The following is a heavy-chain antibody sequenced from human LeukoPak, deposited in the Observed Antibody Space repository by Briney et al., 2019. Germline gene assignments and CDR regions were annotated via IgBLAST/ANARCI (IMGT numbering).Heavy chain of an antibody. CDR1: GFIFNSYA. Sequence: GGSLRLSCAVCGFIFNSYAMNWVRQAPGKGLEWVSSISISSSHIYYADSVKGRFTVSRDNDKNSLYLQMNSLRAEDTAVCLFARKDVVLQRNDALDIWRQGTMVTVSS. CDR2: ISISSSHI. J-gene: IGHJ3*02. D-gene: IGHD5-24*01. V-gene: IGHV3-21*06. CDR3: ARKDVVLQRNDALDI.